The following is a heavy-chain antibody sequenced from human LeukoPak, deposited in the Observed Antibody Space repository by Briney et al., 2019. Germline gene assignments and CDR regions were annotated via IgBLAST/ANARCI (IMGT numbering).Heavy chain of an antibody. CDR1: GGSLSSGGYS. D-gene: IGHD2-15*01. V-gene: IGHV4-30-2*01. Sequence: SQTLSLTCAVSGGSLSSGGYSWSWIRQPPGKGLEWIGYIYHSGSTYYNPSLKSRVTISVDRSKNQFSLKLSSVTAADTAVYYCASRAKGYCSGGSCYSGYWGQGTLVTVSS. J-gene: IGHJ4*02. CDR3: ASRAKGYCSGGSCYSGY. CDR2: IYHSGST.